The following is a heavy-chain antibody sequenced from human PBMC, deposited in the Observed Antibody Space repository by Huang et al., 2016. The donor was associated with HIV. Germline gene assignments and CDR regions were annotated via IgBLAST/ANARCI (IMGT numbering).Heavy chain of an antibody. Sequence: KKPGSSVRVSCKASGGTFPNFAVSWVRQAPGQGLEWMGGIIPSLDTTHYAQNFKGRVTITADESTKTSYMELSSLESDDTAVYYCARDPLSSHGYYYSGIDVWGQGTTVIVSS. V-gene: IGHV1-69*01. CDR3: ARDPLSSHGYYYSGIDV. D-gene: IGHD3-22*01. CDR1: GGTFPNFA. CDR2: IIPSLDTT. J-gene: IGHJ6*02.